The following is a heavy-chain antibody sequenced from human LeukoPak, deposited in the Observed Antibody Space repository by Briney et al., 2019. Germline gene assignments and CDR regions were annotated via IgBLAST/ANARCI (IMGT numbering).Heavy chain of an antibody. CDR1: GGSISSYY. Sequence: SETPSLTCTVSGGSISSYYWSWIRQPPGKGLEWIGYIYNRESTKYNPSLKSRVTMSLDTSKNQFSLKVTSVTAADTAIYYCARQGQGFGRFWSGYDYWGPGTLVTVSS. D-gene: IGHD3-3*01. CDR3: ARQGQGFGRFWSGYDY. J-gene: IGHJ4*02. CDR2: IYNREST. V-gene: IGHV4-59*08.